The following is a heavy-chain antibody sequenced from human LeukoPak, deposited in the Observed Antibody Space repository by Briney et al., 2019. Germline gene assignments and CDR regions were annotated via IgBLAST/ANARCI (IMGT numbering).Heavy chain of an antibody. CDR1: GFTVSSNY. CDR2: IYSGGST. J-gene: IGHJ4*02. V-gene: IGHV3-53*01. D-gene: IGHD3-16*01. CDR3: ARARRGTFARYYFDY. Sequence: GGSLRLSCAASGFTVSSNYMSWVRQAPGKGLEWVSVIYSGGSTYYADSVKGRFTISRDNSKNTLYLQMNSLRAEDTAVYYCARARRGTFARYYFDYWGQGTLVTVSS.